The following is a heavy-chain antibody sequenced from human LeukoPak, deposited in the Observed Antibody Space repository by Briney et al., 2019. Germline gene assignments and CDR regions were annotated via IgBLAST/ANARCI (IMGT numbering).Heavy chain of an antibody. V-gene: IGHV3-7*03. D-gene: IGHD3-16*01. CDR2: IKLDGSEK. Sequence: GGSLRLSCVASGFTFGKYWMSWVRQAPGKGLEWVANIKLDGSEKNYVDSVKGRFTISRDNTKNSLYLQMNSLRAEDTAVYYCARDAQGAFDYWGQGTLVTVSS. J-gene: IGHJ4*02. CDR1: GFTFGKYW. CDR3: ARDAQGAFDY.